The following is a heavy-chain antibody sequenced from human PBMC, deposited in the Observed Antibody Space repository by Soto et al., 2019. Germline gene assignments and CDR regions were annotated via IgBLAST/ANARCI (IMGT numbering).Heavy chain of an antibody. V-gene: IGHV2-70*11. CDR3: ARTMMHNFYMDV. D-gene: IGHD3-22*01. CDR1: GFSLSTSGVC. Sequence: SGPTLVNPTQTLTLTCTFSGFSLSTSGVCVSWIRQPPGKALEWLARIDWADDKYYSTSLRPRLAISKDPSKDEVVLIMTNMDPADTATYYCARTMMHNFYMDVWGKGTTVTVSS. CDR2: IDWADDK. J-gene: IGHJ6*03.